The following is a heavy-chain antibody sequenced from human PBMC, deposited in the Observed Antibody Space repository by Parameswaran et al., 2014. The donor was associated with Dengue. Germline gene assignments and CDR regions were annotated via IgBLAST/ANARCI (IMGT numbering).Heavy chain of an antibody. J-gene: IGHJ5*02. D-gene: IGHD1-20*01. CDR2: IIPILGIP. CDR3: ARDANSKWNEYNWFDP. V-gene: IGHV1-69*04. Sequence: WVRQAPGQGLEWMGRIIPILGIPNYAQKFQGRVTITADKSTSTTYMELNSLRSEDTAVYYCARDANSKWNEYNWFDPWGQGTLVTVSS.